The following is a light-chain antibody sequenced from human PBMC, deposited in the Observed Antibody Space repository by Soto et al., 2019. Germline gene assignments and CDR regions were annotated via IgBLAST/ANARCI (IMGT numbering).Light chain of an antibody. J-gene: IGKJ2*01. CDR1: QSVSSIY. V-gene: IGKV3-20*01. CDR3: QHYGSSPYT. CDR2: GAS. Sequence: EIVLTQSPGTLSLSPGERATLSCRASQSVSSIYLAWYQQKPGQAPRLLIYGASSRATGIPDRFSGSGSGTDLTLTISRLEPEDFAVYYCQHYGSSPYTFGQGTKLEIK.